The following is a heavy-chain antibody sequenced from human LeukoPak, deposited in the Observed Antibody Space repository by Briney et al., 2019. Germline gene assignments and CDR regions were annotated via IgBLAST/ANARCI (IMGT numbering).Heavy chain of an antibody. CDR1: GGSISSGSYY. CDR3: ARLSIGDYYYYMDV. D-gene: IGHD2-2*01. CDR2: VYAGGST. Sequence: PSQTLSLTCTVSGGSISSGSYYWSWIRQPAGKGLEWIGRVYAGGSTNYNPSLKSRVTMSVDTSKNQFSLKLSSATAADTAVYYCARLSIGDYYYYMDVWGKGTTVTVSS. J-gene: IGHJ6*03. V-gene: IGHV4-61*02.